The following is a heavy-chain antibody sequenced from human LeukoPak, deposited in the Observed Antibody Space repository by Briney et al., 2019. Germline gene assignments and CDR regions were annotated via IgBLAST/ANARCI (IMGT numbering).Heavy chain of an antibody. CDR3: ARDHSSGWPRLWGNYFDY. CDR1: GFTFSRYG. V-gene: IGHV3-23*01. CDR2: ISGSGGTT. Sequence: GGSLRLSCAASGFTFSRYGMSWVRQAPGKGLEWVSAISGSGGTTYYADSVKGRFTISRDNSKNTLYLQMNSLRAEDTAVYYCARDHSSGWPRLWGNYFDYWGQGTLVTVSS. D-gene: IGHD6-19*01. J-gene: IGHJ4*02.